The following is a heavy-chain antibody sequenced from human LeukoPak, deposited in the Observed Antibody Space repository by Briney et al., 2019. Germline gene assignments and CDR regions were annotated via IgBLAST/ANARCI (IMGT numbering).Heavy chain of an antibody. CDR2: IYSSGDT. V-gene: IGHV4-31*03. CDR3: VGDGNYVDY. CDR1: GGSITSGGYY. Sequence: SETLSLTCTVSGGSITSGGYYWSWIRQHPGKGLEWIGYIYSSGDTYYNPSLKSRITILLDTSKNQFSLTLSSVTAADTAVYCCVGDGNYVDYWGQGTLVTVSS. J-gene: IGHJ4*02.